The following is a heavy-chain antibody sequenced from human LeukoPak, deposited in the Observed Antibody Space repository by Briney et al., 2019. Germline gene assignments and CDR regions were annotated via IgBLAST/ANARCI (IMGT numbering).Heavy chain of an antibody. V-gene: IGHV3-15*01. CDR2: IKSKTAGGTT. D-gene: IGHD4-17*01. J-gene: IGHJ4*02. CDR1: GFTFSNAW. CDR3: TTLPPYGPFDY. Sequence: TGGSLRLSCAASGFTFSNAWMSWVRQAPGKGLEWIGRIKSKTAGGTTDYAAPVKGRFSISRDDSKNTLYLQMNSLKTEDTAAYYCTTLPPYGPFDYWGQGTLVTISS.